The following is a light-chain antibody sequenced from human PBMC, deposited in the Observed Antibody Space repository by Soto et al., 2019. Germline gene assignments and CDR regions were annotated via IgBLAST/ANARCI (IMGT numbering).Light chain of an antibody. CDR1: QSIGRT. CDR2: SAS. Sequence: EIVMTQSPATLSVSPGESATLSCRASQSIGRTLGWYQQKPGQAPRLLIYSASTRATGIPARFSASGSGTEFTLTISNLQSEDFAVYYCQQYNNWPRTFGQGTKVEIK. CDR3: QQYNNWPRT. J-gene: IGKJ1*01. V-gene: IGKV3-15*01.